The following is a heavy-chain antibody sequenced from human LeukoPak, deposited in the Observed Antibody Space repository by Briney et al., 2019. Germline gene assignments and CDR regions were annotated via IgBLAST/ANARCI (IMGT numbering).Heavy chain of an antibody. Sequence: SETLSLICTVSGGSISSSSYYWGWIRQPPGKGLEWIGSIYYSGSTYYNPPLKSRVTISVDTSKNQFSLKLSSVTAADTAVYYCARHLRFLEWLLFGWFDPWGQGTLVTVSS. CDR2: IYYSGST. J-gene: IGHJ5*02. D-gene: IGHD3-3*01. CDR1: GGSISSSSYY. CDR3: ARHLRFLEWLLFGWFDP. V-gene: IGHV4-39*01.